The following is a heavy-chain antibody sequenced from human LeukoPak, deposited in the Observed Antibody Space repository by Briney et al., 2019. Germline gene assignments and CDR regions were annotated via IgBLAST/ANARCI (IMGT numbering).Heavy chain of an antibody. CDR3: ARDQGHANPIITVIVRKLEGAPDAFDI. V-gene: IGHV3-21*01. Sequence: GGSLRLSCAASGFTLSSYSMNWVRQAPGKGLEWVSSISSSSSYIYYADSVKGRFTISRDNAKNSLYLQMNSLRAEDTAVYYCARDQGHANPIITVIVRKLEGAPDAFDIWGQGTMVTVSS. D-gene: IGHD3-22*01. J-gene: IGHJ3*02. CDR1: GFTLSSYS. CDR2: ISSSSSYI.